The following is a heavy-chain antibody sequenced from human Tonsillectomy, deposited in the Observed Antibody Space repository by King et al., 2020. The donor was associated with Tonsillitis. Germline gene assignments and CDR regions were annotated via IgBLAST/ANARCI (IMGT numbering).Heavy chain of an antibody. Sequence: VQLVQSGAEVKKPGASVKVSCKASGYTFTGYYLHWLRQAPGQGLEWMVWIDPNSGVTNYAQKFQGRVTMTRDTSISTAYMELSRLTSDDTAVYYCASDPAPSGNWYFDLWGRGTLVTVSS. CDR3: ASDPAPSGNWYFDL. V-gene: IGHV1-2*02. CDR1: GYTFTGYY. J-gene: IGHJ2*01. D-gene: IGHD1-26*01. CDR2: IDPNSGVT.